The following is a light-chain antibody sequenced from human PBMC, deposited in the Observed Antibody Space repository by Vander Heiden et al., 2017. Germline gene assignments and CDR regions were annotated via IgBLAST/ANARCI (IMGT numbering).Light chain of an antibody. CDR1: SSDVGGYNY. J-gene: IGLJ1*01. CDR3: SSYSSSYTYV. CDR2: DVS. V-gene: IGLV2-14*01. Sequence: QSALTQPPSVSGSPGQSVTISCTGTSSDVGGYNYVSWYQQHPGKAPKLMIYDVSNRPSGVSNRFSGSKSGNTVSLTISGLQAEDEADYYCSSYSSSYTYVFGTGTKVTVL.